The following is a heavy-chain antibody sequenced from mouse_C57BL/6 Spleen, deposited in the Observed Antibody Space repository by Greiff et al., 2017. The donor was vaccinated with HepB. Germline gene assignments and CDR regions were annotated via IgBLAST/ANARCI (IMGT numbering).Heavy chain of an antibody. V-gene: IGHV3-6*01. J-gene: IGHJ3*01. CDR2: ISYDGSN. Sequence: DVKLQESGPGLVKPSQSLSLTCSVTGYSITSGYYWNWIRQFPGNKLEWMGYISYDGSNNYNPSLKTRISITRDTSKNQFFLKLNSVTTEDTATYYCARDQGYSPWFAYWGQGTLVTVSA. CDR3: ARDQGYSPWFAY. CDR1: GYSITSGYY. D-gene: IGHD2-12*01.